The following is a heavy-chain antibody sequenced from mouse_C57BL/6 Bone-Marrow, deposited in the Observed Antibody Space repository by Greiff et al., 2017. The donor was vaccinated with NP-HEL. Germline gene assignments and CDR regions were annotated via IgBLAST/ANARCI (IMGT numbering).Heavy chain of an antibody. D-gene: IGHD1-1*01. CDR1: GFTFSDAW. V-gene: IGHV6-6*01. CDR3: TRYGSSFFWYFDV. CDR2: IRNKANNHAT. J-gene: IGHJ1*03. Sequence: EVKVVESGGGLVQPGGSMKLSCAASGFTFSDAWMDWVRQSPEKGLEWVAEIRNKANNHATYYAESVKGRFTISRDDSKSSVYLQMNSLRAEDTGIYYCTRYGSSFFWYFDVWGTGTTVTVSS.